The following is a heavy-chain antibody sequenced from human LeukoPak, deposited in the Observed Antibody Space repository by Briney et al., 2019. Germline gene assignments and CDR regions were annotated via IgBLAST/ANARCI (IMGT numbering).Heavy chain of an antibody. CDR2: MYDSGST. D-gene: IGHD1-26*01. V-gene: IGHV4-59*13. CDR1: GGSFSSYY. Sequence: SETLSLTCTVSGGSFSSYYWSWIRQPPRKGLELIGYMYDSGSTNYNPSLKSRVTISVDTSKNQFSLRLNSVTAADTAVYYCARHGGSYTFDLWGQGVLVTVSS. J-gene: IGHJ4*02. CDR3: ARHGGSYTFDL.